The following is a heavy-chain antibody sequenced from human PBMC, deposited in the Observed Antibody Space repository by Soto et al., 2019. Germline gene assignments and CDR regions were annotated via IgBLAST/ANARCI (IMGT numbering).Heavy chain of an antibody. CDR3: ARDLGYSSGYYYSFGYFDY. D-gene: IGHD3-22*01. Sequence: ASVKVCCKASGYTFTSYAMHWVRQAPGQRLEWMGWINAGNGNTKYSQKFQGRVTITRDTSASTAYMELSSLRSEDTAVYYCARDLGYSSGYYYSFGYFDYWGQGTLVTVSS. CDR2: INAGNGNT. J-gene: IGHJ4*02. CDR1: GYTFTSYA. V-gene: IGHV1-3*01.